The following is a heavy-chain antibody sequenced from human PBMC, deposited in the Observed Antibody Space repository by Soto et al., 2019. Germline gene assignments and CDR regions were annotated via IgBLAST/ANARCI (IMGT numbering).Heavy chain of an antibody. CDR2: ITPYNGNT. V-gene: IGHV1-18*01. Sequence: GASVKVSCKASGYTFSSYGITWVRQAPGQGLEWMGWITPYNGNTNFVQKLQGRVTMTTDTSTSTTYMELRSLRSDDTAVYYCARWYCSGISRYAGALDIWGQGTMVTVSS. CDR3: ARWYCSGISRYAGALDI. D-gene: IGHD2-2*01. J-gene: IGHJ3*02. CDR1: GYTFSSYG.